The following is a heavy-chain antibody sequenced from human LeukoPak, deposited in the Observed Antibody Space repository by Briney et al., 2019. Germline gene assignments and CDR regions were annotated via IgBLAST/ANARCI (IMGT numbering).Heavy chain of an antibody. J-gene: IGHJ4*03. CDR1: GGTFRNYA. D-gene: IGHD1-20*01. CDR2: IITILGIA. Sequence: AVNDSCMASGGTFRNYAISAVRQAPGQGLEWMGRIITILGIANYAQKFQARVTITADKSTSTAYMELSSLRSEDTAVYYCAREGPVEVTGHYYFDNWGAGKPFTVSS. V-gene: IGHV1-69*04. CDR3: AREGPVEVTGHYYFDN.